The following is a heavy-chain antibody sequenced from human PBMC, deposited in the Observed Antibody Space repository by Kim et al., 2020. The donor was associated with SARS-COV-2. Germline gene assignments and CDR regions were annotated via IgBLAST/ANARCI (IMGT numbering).Heavy chain of an antibody. CDR3: EKGGLLEITIIGVVIGEYFQL. V-gene: IGHV3-23*01. J-gene: IGHJ1*01. Sequence: GGSLRLSCAASGFTFSSYAMSWVRQAPGKGLEWVSAISGSGGSTYYADSVKGRFTISRDKSKNTLYLQMNSLRAEDTAVYYCEKGGLLEITIIGVVIGEYFQLWGQGILVTVSS. CDR1: GFTFSSYA. CDR2: ISGSGGST. D-gene: IGHD3-3*01.